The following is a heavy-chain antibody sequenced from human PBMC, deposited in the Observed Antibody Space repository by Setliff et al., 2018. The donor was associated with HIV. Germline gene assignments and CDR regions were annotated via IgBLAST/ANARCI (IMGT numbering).Heavy chain of an antibody. V-gene: IGHV3-30*04. CDR1: GFSFSTYA. J-gene: IGHJ4*02. D-gene: IGHD3-10*01. CDR2: ISYDGSSE. Sequence: PGESLKISCAASGFSFSTYAMHWVRQAPGKGLEWVSVISYDGSSESYADSVKGRFTISRDNSKNTLYLQMNSLGPEDTAVYYCARARTGVTMVRGAMSFWGQGTRVTVSS. CDR3: ARARTGVTMVRGAMSF.